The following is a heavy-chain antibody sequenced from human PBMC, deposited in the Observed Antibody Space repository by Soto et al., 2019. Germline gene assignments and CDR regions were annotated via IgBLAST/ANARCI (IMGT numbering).Heavy chain of an antibody. CDR3: ARVNYDILTGYPDNWFDP. V-gene: IGHV1-8*01. Sequence: ASVKVSCKASGYTFTSYDINWVRRATGEGLEWMGWMNPNSGNTGYAQKFQGRVTMTRNTSISTAYMELSSLRSEDTAVYYCARVNYDILTGYPDNWFDPWGQGTLVTVSS. D-gene: IGHD3-9*01. J-gene: IGHJ5*02. CDR2: MNPNSGNT. CDR1: GYTFTSYD.